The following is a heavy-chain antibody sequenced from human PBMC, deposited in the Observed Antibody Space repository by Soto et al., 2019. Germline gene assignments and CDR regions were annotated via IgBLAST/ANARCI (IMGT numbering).Heavy chain of an antibody. Sequence: QVQLQQWGAGLLKPSETLSLTCAVYGGSFSGYYWSWIRQPPGKGLEWIGEINHSGSTNYNPSLKRRVTISVDTSKNQFSLKLSSVTAADTAVYYCARVWIRGMDVWGQGTTVTVSS. CDR2: INHSGST. J-gene: IGHJ6*02. V-gene: IGHV4-34*01. CDR1: GGSFSGYY. CDR3: ARVWIRGMDV. D-gene: IGHD2-2*03.